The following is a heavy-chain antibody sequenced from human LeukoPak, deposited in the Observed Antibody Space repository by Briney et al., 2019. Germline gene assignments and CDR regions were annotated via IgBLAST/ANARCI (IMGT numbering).Heavy chain of an antibody. V-gene: IGHV3-30-3*01. CDR3: AREDVVVPAYYFDY. CDR2: ISYDGSNK. Sequence: GGSLRLSCAASGFTFSSFWMSWVRQAPGKGLEWVAIISYDGSNKYYADSVKGRFTISRDNSKNTLYLQMNSLRTEDTAVYYCAREDVVVPAYYFDYWGQGTLVTVSS. J-gene: IGHJ4*02. D-gene: IGHD2-2*01. CDR1: GFTFSSFW.